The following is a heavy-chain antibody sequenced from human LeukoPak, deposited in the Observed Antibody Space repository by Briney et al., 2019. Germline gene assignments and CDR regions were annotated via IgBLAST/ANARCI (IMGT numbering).Heavy chain of an antibody. CDR3: AKYGDSSNTFDY. J-gene: IGHJ4*02. Sequence: PGGSLRLSCAASGFTFSSYAMSWVRQAAGKGLDWVSAISGSGGSTYYADAVKGRFTISRDNSKNTLYLQMNSLRAEDTAVYYCAKYGDSSNTFDYWGQGTLVTVSS. V-gene: IGHV3-23*01. CDR1: GFTFSSYA. D-gene: IGHD6-13*01. CDR2: ISGSGGST.